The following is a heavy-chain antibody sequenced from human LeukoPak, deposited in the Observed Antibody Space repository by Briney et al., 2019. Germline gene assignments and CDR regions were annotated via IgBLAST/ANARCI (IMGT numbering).Heavy chain of an antibody. CDR1: GVTFSSYA. D-gene: IGHD4-17*01. V-gene: IGHV3-30*04. Sequence: GGPLRLSCAASGVTFSSYAMHWVREAPGKGLEWVAVISYDGSNKYYAYSVKGQFTISRDNSNNALYLQMNSMTAEHTAVYYCAKDLDDYGDFIPLRPYYPTDYWGQGTLVTVSS. J-gene: IGHJ4*02. CDR3: AKDLDDYGDFIPLRPYYPTDY. CDR2: ISYDGSNK.